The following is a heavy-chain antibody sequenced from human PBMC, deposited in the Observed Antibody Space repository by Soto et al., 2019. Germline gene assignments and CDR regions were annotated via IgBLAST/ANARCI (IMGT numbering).Heavy chain of an antibody. CDR3: VKGHRARDN. J-gene: IGHJ4*02. CDR2: IRNKATSYTT. V-gene: IGHV3-72*01. D-gene: IGHD3-10*01. CDR1: GFTFTDSY. Sequence: PGGSLRLSSAASGFTFTDSYMDWVRQAPGKGLQWVGRIRNKATSYTTEYAASAKGRFTISRDDSKISLYLQMNSLKTEDTAVYYLVKGHRARDNWGQGTLVTVSS.